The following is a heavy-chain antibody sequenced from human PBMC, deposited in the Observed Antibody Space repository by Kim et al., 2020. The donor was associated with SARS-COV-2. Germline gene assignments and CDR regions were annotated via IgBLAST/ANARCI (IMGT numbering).Heavy chain of an antibody. Sequence: GIANYAQKSQGRVTITADKSTSTAYMELSSLRSEDTAVYYCARDRLWFDPWGQGTLVTVSS. CDR2: GIA. J-gene: IGHJ5*02. CDR3: ARDRLWFDP. V-gene: IGHV1-69*04. D-gene: IGHD2-21*01.